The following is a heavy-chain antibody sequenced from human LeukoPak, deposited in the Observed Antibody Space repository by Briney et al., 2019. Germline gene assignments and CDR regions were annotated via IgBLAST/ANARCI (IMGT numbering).Heavy chain of an antibody. CDR1: GFTFSSYS. V-gene: IGHV3-21*01. CDR2: ISSSSSYI. Sequence: GGSLRLSCAASGFTFSSYSMNWVRQAPGKGLEWVSSISSSSSYIYYADSVKGRFTISRDNAKNSLYLQMNSLRAEDTAVYYCARERVTMARGVIYSPVDYWGQGTLVTVSS. J-gene: IGHJ4*02. CDR3: ARERVTMARGVIYSPVDY. D-gene: IGHD3-10*01.